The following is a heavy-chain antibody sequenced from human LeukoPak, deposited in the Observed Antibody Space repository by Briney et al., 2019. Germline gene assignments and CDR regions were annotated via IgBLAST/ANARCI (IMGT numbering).Heavy chain of an antibody. Sequence: GGSLRLSCAASGFTFSSYAMSWVRQAPGKGLEGVSPISGSGSRTYYADSVKGRLTISRDHSKTTLYLQMNRLRAEDTAVYYCAKGVAVASPYYFDYWGQGTLVTVSS. CDR3: AKGVAVASPYYFDY. D-gene: IGHD6-19*01. CDR1: GFTFSSYA. J-gene: IGHJ4*02. CDR2: ISGSGSRT. V-gene: IGHV3-23*01.